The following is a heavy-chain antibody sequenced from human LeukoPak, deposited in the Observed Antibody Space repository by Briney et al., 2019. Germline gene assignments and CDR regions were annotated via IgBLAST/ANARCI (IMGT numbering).Heavy chain of an antibody. CDR2: IYPGDSDT. CDR3: ARHRPAAQGYYYKDV. V-gene: IGHV5-51*01. CDR1: GYSFTSYW. D-gene: IGHD2-2*01. J-gene: IGHJ6*03. Sequence: GESLKISCKGSGYSFTSYWIGWVRQMPGKGLEWMGIIYPGDSDTRYSPSFQGQVTISADKSTSTAYLQWSSLKASDTAMYYCARHRPAAQGYYYKDVWGKGTTVTISS.